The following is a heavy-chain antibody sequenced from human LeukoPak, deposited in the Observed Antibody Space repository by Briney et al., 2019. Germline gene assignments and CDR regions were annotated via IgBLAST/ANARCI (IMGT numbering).Heavy chain of an antibody. CDR3: AREYVGSSSWFDP. Sequence: TSETLSLTCTVSGGSISSSPYYWGWIRQPPGKGLEWLGSIYYSGSTYYNPSLKSRVTIFVDTSKNQLSLKLSSVTAADTAVYYCAREYVGSSSWFDPWGQGTLVTVSS. CDR1: GGSISSSPYY. V-gene: IGHV4-39*02. D-gene: IGHD6-13*01. J-gene: IGHJ5*02. CDR2: IYYSGST.